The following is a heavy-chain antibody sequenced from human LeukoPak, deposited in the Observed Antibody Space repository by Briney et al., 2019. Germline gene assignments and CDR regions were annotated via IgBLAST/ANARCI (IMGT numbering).Heavy chain of an antibody. CDR3: ARDSGIAVADWFDP. CDR1: GYTFTGYY. D-gene: IGHD6-19*01. Sequence: VASVKVSCKASGYTFTGYYIHWVRQAPGQGLEWMGWINPESGDTNYAQNFQGRVTMTRDTSISTAYMDLSRLTSDDSAVYYCARDSGIAVADWFDPWGQGTLVTVSS. V-gene: IGHV1-2*02. CDR2: INPESGDT. J-gene: IGHJ5*02.